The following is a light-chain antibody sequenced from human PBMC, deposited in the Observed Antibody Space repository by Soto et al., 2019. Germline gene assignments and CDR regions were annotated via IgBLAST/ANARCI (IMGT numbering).Light chain of an antibody. V-gene: IGLV2-23*01. CDR2: EAS. CDR1: SSDVGSYNL. J-gene: IGLJ3*02. CDR3: CSYAGSSTWV. Sequence: QSALTQPASVSGSPGQSITISCTGTSSDVGSYNLVSWYQQHPGKAPKLIIYEASKRPSGVSNRFSASKSGNTASLTISGLQAEDEADYYCCSYAGSSTWVFGGGTKVTVL.